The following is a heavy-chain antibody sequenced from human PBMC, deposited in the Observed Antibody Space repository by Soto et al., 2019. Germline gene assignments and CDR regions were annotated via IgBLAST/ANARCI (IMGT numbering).Heavy chain of an antibody. D-gene: IGHD3-10*01. Sequence: PSETLSLTCTVSGGSISTDCWGWIRQPPGKGLEWIGFIRYSGSTNYNPSLKSRVTISVDTSRNQFSLRLNSVTAADTAVYYCASLFADASGTYHFAYWGQGIMVTVFS. V-gene: IGHV4-59*08. CDR2: IRYSGST. CDR3: ASLFADASGTYHFAY. CDR1: GGSISTDC. J-gene: IGHJ4*02.